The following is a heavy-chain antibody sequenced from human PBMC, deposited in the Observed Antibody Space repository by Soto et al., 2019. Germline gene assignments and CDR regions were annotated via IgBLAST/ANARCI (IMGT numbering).Heavy chain of an antibody. CDR1: GYSFTSYW. D-gene: IGHD2-2*01. Sequence: PGESLKISCKGSGYSFTSYWIGWVRQMPGKGLEWMGIIYPGDSDTRYSPSFQGQVTISADKPISTAYLQWSSLKASDTAMYYCARHRYCSSTSCNGMDVWGQGTTVTVSS. CDR3: ARHRYCSSTSCNGMDV. CDR2: IYPGDSDT. J-gene: IGHJ6*02. V-gene: IGHV5-51*01.